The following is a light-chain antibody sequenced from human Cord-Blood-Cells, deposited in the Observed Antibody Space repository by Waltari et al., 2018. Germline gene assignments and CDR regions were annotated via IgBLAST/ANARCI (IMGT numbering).Light chain of an antibody. CDR3: QQYNNWPYS. J-gene: IGKJ2*03. Sequence: EIVMNQSPATLSVSPGDRATLPCRASQSVSSNLAWYQQKPGQAPRLLIYGASTRATGIPARFSGSGSGTEFTLTISSLQSEDFAVYYCQQYNNWPYSFGQGTKLEIK. V-gene: IGKV3-15*01. CDR2: GAS. CDR1: QSVSSN.